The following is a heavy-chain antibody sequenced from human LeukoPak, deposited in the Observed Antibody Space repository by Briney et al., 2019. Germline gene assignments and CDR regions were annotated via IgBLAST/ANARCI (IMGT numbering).Heavy chain of an antibody. J-gene: IGHJ4*02. CDR2: ISYDGSNK. Sequence: GGSLRLSCAASGFTFSSYGMHWVRQAPGKGLEWVAVISYDGSNKYYADSVKGRFTISRDNSKNTLYLQMNSLRAEDTAVYYCARGAPRRDGYNSPFDYWGQGTLVTVSS. D-gene: IGHD5-24*01. CDR1: GFTFSSYG. V-gene: IGHV3-30*03. CDR3: ARGAPRRDGYNSPFDY.